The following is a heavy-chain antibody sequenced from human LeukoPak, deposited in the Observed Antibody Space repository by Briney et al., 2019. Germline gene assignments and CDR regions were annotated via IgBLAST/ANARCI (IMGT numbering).Heavy chain of an antibody. D-gene: IGHD6-13*01. V-gene: IGHV1-18*01. J-gene: IGHJ4*02. CDR2: ISTYNGNT. Sequence: ASVKVSCKASGYTFTSYGMSWVRQAPGQGLEWMGWISTYNGNTNYAQRLQGRVTMTTDTSTSTAYMELRSLRSDDTAVYYCARILAAAGTLFDYWGQGTLVTVSS. CDR3: ARILAAAGTLFDY. CDR1: GYTFTSYG.